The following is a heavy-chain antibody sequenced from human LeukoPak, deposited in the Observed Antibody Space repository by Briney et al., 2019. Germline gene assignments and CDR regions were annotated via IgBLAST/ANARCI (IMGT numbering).Heavy chain of an antibody. J-gene: IGHJ5*02. CDR3: ARDLDAYYDFWSKHNWFDP. V-gene: IGHV4-59*12. Sequence: SETLSLTCTVSGGSISSYYWSWIRQPPGKGLEWIGYIYYSGSTNYNPSLMSRVTISVNTSKNQFSLKLSSVTAADTAVYYCARDLDAYYDFWSKHNWFDPWGQGTLVTVSS. D-gene: IGHD3-3*01. CDR1: GGSISSYY. CDR2: IYYSGST.